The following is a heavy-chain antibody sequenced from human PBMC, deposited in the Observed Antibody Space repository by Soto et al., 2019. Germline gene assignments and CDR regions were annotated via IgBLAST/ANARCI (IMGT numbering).Heavy chain of an antibody. CDR1: GGSISSYY. D-gene: IGHD3-10*01. J-gene: IGHJ6*02. CDR3: ARDEVTMVRGWYYYGMDV. Sequence: PSETLSLTCTVSGGSISSYYWSWIRQPPGKGLEWIGYIYYSGSTNYNPSLKSRVTISVDKSKNQFSLKLSSVTAADTAVYYCARDEVTMVRGWYYYGMDVWGQGTTVTVS. CDR2: IYYSGST. V-gene: IGHV4-59*12.